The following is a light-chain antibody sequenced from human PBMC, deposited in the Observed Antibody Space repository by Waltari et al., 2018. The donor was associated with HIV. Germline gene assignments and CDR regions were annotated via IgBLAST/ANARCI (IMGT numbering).Light chain of an antibody. CDR1: ALPKQY. CDR3: QSTDRSGTFVV. V-gene: IGLV3-25*03. J-gene: IGLJ2*01. Sequence: SYELTQPPSVSVSPGQTARITCSGDALPKQYAYWYQQKPGQAPVVVIYKDSKRPSGIPERFSCSSSGTTVTWTISGGQAEDEADYYCQSTDRSGTFVVFGGGTKLTVL. CDR2: KDS.